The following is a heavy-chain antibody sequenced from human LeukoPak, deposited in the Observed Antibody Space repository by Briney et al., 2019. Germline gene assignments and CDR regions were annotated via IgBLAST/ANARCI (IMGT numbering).Heavy chain of an antibody. V-gene: IGHV1-3*01. J-gene: IGHJ3*02. Sequence: GASVKVSCKASGYTFTSYAMHWVRQAPGQRLEWMGWINAGNGNTKYSQKFQGRVTITRDTSASTAYMELSSLRSEDTAAYYCARVLVVVAATHAFDIWGQGTMVTVSS. D-gene: IGHD2-15*01. CDR1: GYTFTSYA. CDR3: ARVLVVVAATHAFDI. CDR2: INAGNGNT.